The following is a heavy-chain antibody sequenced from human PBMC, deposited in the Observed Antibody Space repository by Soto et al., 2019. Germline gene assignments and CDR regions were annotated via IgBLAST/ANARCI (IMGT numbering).Heavy chain of an antibody. Sequence: GGSLRLSCATSGFTFTNYTMTWVRQGPGKGLEWVSSISAGGVSTYFADSVKGRFTISRDNSKNTLFLHMNSLRAEDTAVYYCAKMYRGYSGYIQSWGQGTLVTVSS. CDR2: ISAGGVST. D-gene: IGHD5-12*01. CDR1: GFTFTNYT. J-gene: IGHJ5*02. CDR3: AKMYRGYSGYIQS. V-gene: IGHV3-23*01.